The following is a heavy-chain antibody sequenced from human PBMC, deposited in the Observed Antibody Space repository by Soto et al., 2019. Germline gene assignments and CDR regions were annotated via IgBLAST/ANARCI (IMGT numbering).Heavy chain of an antibody. Sequence: SGGSLRLSCAASGFTFSSYSMNWVRQAPGKGLEWVSSISSSSSYIYYADSVKGRFTISRDNAKNSLYLQMNSLRAEDTAVYYCARGRSNYVPWFDPWGQGTLVTVSS. J-gene: IGHJ5*02. D-gene: IGHD4-4*01. CDR2: ISSSSSYI. V-gene: IGHV3-21*01. CDR3: ARGRSNYVPWFDP. CDR1: GFTFSSYS.